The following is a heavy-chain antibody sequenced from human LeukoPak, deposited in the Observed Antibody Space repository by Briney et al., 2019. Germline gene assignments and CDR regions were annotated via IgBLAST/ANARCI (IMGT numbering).Heavy chain of an antibody. V-gene: IGHV4-59*01. D-gene: IGHD3-22*01. CDR2: IYDSGST. CDR1: GGYISSYY. J-gene: IGHJ4*02. CDR3: ARAPYYYDSSGYVITEYYFDY. Sequence: SETLSLTCTVSGGYISSYYWSWIRQPPGKGLEWIGYIYDSGSTNYNPSLKSRVTISVDTSKNQFSLKLSSVTAADTAVYYCARAPYYYDSSGYVITEYYFDYWGQGTLVTVSS.